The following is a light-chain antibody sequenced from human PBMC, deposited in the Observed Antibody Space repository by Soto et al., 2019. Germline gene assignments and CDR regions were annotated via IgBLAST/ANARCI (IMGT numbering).Light chain of an antibody. CDR3: QQYGRSPPFT. Sequence: EIVLTQSPGTLSLSPGERATLSCRASQSISSSYIAWYQQNPGQAPRLLIHGASNRATGIPDRFSGSGSGTDFTLTIGRLEPEDFAVYFCQQYGRSPPFTFGQGTKVDIK. CDR1: QSISSSY. CDR2: GAS. J-gene: IGKJ2*01. V-gene: IGKV3-20*01.